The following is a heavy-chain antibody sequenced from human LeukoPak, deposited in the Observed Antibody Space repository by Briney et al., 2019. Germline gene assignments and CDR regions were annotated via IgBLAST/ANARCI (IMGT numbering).Heavy chain of an antibody. J-gene: IGHJ5*02. D-gene: IGHD3-16*02. V-gene: IGHV4-4*02. CDR3: ARGNDYVWGSYRPPRDNWFDP. Sequence: SGTLSLTCAVSGGSISSSNWWSWVRQPPGKGLEWIGEIYHSGSTNYNPSLKSRVTISVDRSKNQFSLKLSSVTAADTAVYYCARGNDYVWGSYRPPRDNWFDPWGQGTLVTVSS. CDR2: IYHSGST. CDR1: GGSISSSNW.